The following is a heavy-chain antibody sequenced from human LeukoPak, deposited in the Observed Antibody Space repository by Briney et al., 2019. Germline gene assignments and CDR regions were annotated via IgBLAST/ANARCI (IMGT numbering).Heavy chain of an antibody. CDR3: ARRPLTSIVEVEPYYFDY. CDR2: INPNSGGT. J-gene: IGHJ4*02. V-gene: IGHV1-2*02. D-gene: IGHD2-15*01. CDR1: GHTFTGYY. Sequence: ASVKVSCKASGHTFTGYYMHWVRQAPGQGLEWMGWINPNSGGTNYAQKFQGRVTMTRDTSISTAYMELRSLRSDDTAVYYCARRPLTSIVEVEPYYFDYWGQGTLVTVSS.